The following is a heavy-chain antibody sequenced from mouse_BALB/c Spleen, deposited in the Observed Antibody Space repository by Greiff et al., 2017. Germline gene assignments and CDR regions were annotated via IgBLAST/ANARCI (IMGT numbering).Heavy chain of an antibody. CDR3: ASELRYYFDY. D-gene: IGHD1-1*01. V-gene: IGHV3-2*02. CDR2: ISYSGST. Sequence: EVQLQQSGPGLVKPSQSLSLTCTVTGYSITSDYAWNWIRQFPGNKLEWMGYISYSGSTSYNPSLKSRISITRDTSKNQFFLQLNSVTTEDTATYYCASELRYYFDYWGQGTTLTVSS. CDR1: GYSITSDYA. J-gene: IGHJ2*01.